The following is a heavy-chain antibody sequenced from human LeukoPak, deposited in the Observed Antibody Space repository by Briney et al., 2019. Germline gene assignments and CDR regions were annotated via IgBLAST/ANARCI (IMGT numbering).Heavy chain of an antibody. CDR3: AGDQGGSAHRHAFDI. J-gene: IGHJ3*02. V-gene: IGHV4-34*01. CDR1: GGSFSGYY. D-gene: IGHD1-26*01. CDR2: INHSGST. Sequence: PSETLSLTCAVYGGSFSGYYWSWIRQPPGKGLEWIGEINHSGSTNYNPSLKSRLTISVDTSKNQFTLNLSSMTAADTAVYYCAGDQGGSAHRHAFDIWGQGTLVTVSS.